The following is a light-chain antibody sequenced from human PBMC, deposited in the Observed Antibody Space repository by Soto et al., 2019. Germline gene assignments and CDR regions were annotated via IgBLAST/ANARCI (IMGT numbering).Light chain of an antibody. CDR2: KAS. Sequence: DIQMIQSPSTLSASIGDRVTITCRASQSISSWLAWYQQKPGKAPRLLIYKASSLQSGAPSRFSGSATGTEFTLTVSSLQPDDFETYYCQQSRTFGQGTKVEIK. J-gene: IGKJ1*01. CDR3: QQSRT. V-gene: IGKV1-5*03. CDR1: QSISSW.